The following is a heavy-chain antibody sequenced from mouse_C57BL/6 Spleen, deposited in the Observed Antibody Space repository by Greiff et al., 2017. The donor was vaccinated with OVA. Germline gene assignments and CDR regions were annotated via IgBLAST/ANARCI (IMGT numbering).Heavy chain of an antibody. CDR3: ARGLRRRGGPDY. V-gene: IGHV5-17*01. D-gene: IGHD2-4*01. CDR2: ISSGSSTI. CDR1: GFTISDYG. J-gene: IGHJ2*01. Sequence: DVKLVESGGGLVKPGGSLKLSCAASGFTISDYGMHWVRQAPEKGLEWVAYISSGSSTIYYADTVKGRFTISRDNAKNTLFLQMTSLRSEDTAMYYCARGLRRRGGPDYWGQGTTLTVSS.